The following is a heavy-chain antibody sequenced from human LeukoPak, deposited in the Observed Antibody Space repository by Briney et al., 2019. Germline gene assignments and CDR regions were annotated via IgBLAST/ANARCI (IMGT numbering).Heavy chain of an antibody. V-gene: IGHV1-8*03. CDR3: ARGYYGSGSYYFDY. J-gene: IGHJ4*02. Sequence: ASVKVSCKASGYTFTSYDINWVRQATGQGLEWMGWMNPNSGNTGYAQKFQGRVTITRNTSISTAYMELSSLRSEDTAVYYCARGYYGSGSYYFDYWGQGTLVTVSS. D-gene: IGHD3-10*01. CDR2: MNPNSGNT. CDR1: GYTFTSYD.